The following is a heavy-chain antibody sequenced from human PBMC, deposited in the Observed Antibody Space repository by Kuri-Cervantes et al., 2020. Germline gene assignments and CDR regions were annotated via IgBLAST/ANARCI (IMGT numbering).Heavy chain of an antibody. CDR1: GYTFTSYA. CDR2: SNAGNGNT. V-gene: IGHV1-3*02. D-gene: IGHD5-24*01. Sequence: ASVKVSCKASGYTFTSYAMHWVRQAPGQRLEWMGWSNAGNGNTKYSQEFQGRVTITRDTSASTAYMELSSLRSEDMAVYYCARENGYNPSSYYYGMDVWGQGTTVTVSS. J-gene: IGHJ6*02. CDR3: ARENGYNPSSYYYGMDV.